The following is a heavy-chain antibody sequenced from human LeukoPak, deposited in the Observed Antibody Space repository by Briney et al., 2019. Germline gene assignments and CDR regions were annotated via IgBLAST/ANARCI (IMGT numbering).Heavy chain of an antibody. V-gene: IGHV1-69*13. CDR2: IIPIFGTA. CDR3: ARGTGSSGWPPFDY. J-gene: IGHJ4*02. Sequence: ASVKVSCKASGGTFSSYAISWVRQAPGQGLEWMGGIIPIFGTANYAQKFQGRVTITADESTSTAYVELSSLRSEDTAVYYCARGTGSSGWPPFDYWGQGTLVTVSS. CDR1: GGTFSSYA. D-gene: IGHD6-19*01.